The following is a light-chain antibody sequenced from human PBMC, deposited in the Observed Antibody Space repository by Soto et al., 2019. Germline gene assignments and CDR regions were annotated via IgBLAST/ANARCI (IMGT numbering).Light chain of an antibody. J-gene: IGKJ1*01. CDR3: LQDFSYPRT. V-gene: IGKV1-6*01. CDR2: GES. Sequence: AVQLTQSPSSLSASVGDRVTITCRASQGIRTDLGWYQQSPGKAPKVLIVGESTLQSGVPSRFSGSGSGTDFTLTISSLQPEDSATYYCLQDFSYPRTFGQGTKVEIK. CDR1: QGIRTD.